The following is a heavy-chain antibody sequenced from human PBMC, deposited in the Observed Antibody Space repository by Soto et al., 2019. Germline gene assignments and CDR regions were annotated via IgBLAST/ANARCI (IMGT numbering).Heavy chain of an antibody. CDR2: IYDTGST. D-gene: IGHD6-6*01. Sequence: EVQLVESGGGLVQPGGSLRLSCAASGFTVSSNYMNWVRQAPGKGLEWVSIIYDTGSTYYADSVKGRFTISRDNSKNTLYLQMNSLRAEDTAVYYCARGIAPRRHFDSWGQRTLVTVSS. J-gene: IGHJ4*02. CDR1: GFTVSSNY. CDR3: ARGIAPRRHFDS. V-gene: IGHV3-66*01.